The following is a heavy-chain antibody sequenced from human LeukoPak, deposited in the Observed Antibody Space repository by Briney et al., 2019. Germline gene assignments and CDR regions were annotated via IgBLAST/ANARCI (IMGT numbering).Heavy chain of an antibody. V-gene: IGHV3-30*03. Sequence: GRSLRLSCAASGFTFSNYGMHWVRQAPGKGLEWVAVISYDGSNKFYADSVKGRFTISRDKSKNTLYLQMNSLRAEDTAVYYCARRAGAYSHPYDYWGQGTLVTVSS. D-gene: IGHD4/OR15-4a*01. J-gene: IGHJ4*02. CDR3: ARRAGAYSHPYDY. CDR1: GFTFSNYG. CDR2: ISYDGSNK.